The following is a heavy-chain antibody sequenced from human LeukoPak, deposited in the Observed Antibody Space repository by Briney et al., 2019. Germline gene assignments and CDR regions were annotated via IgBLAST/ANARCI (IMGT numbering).Heavy chain of an antibody. D-gene: IGHD1-7*01. CDR3: AREGITGTTPPRYYYYYGMDV. CDR2: IYYSGST. CDR1: GGSISSGDYY. J-gene: IGHJ6*02. Sequence: PSRTLSLTCTVSGGSISSGDYYWSWIRQPPGKGLEWIGYIYYSGSTYYNPSLKSRVTISVDTSKNQFSLKLSSVTAADTAVYYCAREGITGTTPPRYYYYYGMDVWGQGTTVTVSS. V-gene: IGHV4-30-4*01.